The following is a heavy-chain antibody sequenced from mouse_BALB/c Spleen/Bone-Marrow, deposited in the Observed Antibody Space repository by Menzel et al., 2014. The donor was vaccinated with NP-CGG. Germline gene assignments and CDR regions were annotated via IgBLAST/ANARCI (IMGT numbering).Heavy chain of an antibody. Sequence: QVQLQQSGAELVKPGASVKLSCKASGYTFTSYWMHWVKQRPGQGLEWIGEINPSNGRTNYNEEFKSKATLTVDKSSSTAYMQLSSLTSEDSAVYYCARRATTVVATDYWGQGTTLTVSS. CDR2: INPSNGRT. J-gene: IGHJ2*01. CDR3: ARRATTVVATDY. V-gene: IGHV1S81*02. D-gene: IGHD1-1*01. CDR1: GYTFTSYW.